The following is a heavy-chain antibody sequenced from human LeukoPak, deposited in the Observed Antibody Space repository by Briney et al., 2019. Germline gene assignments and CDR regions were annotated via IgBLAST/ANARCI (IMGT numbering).Heavy chain of an antibody. CDR2: ISSSSSYI. D-gene: IGHD3-3*01. CDR3: ARGEITIFGVVITVFDY. CDR1: GFTFSSYS. V-gene: IGHV3-21*01. J-gene: IGHJ4*02. Sequence: GGSLRLSCAASGFTFSSYSMNWVRQAPGKGLEWVSSISSSSSYIYYADSVKGRFTISRDNAKNSLYLQMNSLRAEDTAVHYCARGEITIFGVVITVFDYWGQGTLVTVSS.